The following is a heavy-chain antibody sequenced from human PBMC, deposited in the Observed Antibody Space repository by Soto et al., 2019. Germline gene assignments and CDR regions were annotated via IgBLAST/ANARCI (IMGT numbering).Heavy chain of an antibody. J-gene: IGHJ4*02. V-gene: IGHV1-3*01. D-gene: IGHD6-19*01. CDR1: GYTFTSYA. CDR3: ARVSGWYHLDY. Sequence: VASVKVSCKASGYTFTSYAMHWVRQAPGQRLEWMGWINGGNGNTKYSQKFQGRVTITRDTSASTAYMELSSLRSEDTAVYYSARVSGWYHLDYWGQGTLVTVSS. CDR2: INGGNGNT.